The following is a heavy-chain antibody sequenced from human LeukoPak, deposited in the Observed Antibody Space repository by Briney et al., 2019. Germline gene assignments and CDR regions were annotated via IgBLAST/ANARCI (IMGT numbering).Heavy chain of an antibody. CDR3: ASAPPDSSGYWGAY. D-gene: IGHD3-22*01. V-gene: IGHV1-69*05. CDR2: IIPIFGTA. CDR1: GGTFSSYA. Sequence: EASVKVSCKASGGTFSSYAISWVRQAPGQGLEWMGGIIPIFGTANYAQKFQGRVTITTDESTSTAYMELSSLRSEDTAVCYCASAPPDSSGYWGAYWGQGTLVTVSS. J-gene: IGHJ4*02.